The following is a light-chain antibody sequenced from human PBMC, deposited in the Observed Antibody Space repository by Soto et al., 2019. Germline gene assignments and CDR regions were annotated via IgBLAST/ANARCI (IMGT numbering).Light chain of an antibody. Sequence: EIVLTQSPGTLSLSPGERATLSCRASQSVSSTYLAWYQQTPGQAPRLLIYDASSRATGIPDRLSGSGSGTDFTLTISRLEPEDFAVYYCQQYTSSPPSWTFGQGTKVEIK. J-gene: IGKJ1*01. CDR3: QQYTSSPPSWT. CDR2: DAS. CDR1: QSVSSTY. V-gene: IGKV3-20*01.